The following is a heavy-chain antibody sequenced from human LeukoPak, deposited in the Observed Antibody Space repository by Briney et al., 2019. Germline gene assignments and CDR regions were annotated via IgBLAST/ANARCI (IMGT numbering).Heavy chain of an antibody. CDR1: GFPFNAYW. CDR2: ISWNSGSI. V-gene: IGHV3-9*01. J-gene: IGHJ4*02. D-gene: IGHD6-13*01. CDR3: AKDIERYSSSWEFDY. Sequence: GGSLRLSCAASGFPFNAYWMTWVRQAPGKGLEWVSGISWNSGSIGYADSVKGRFTISRDNAKNSLYLQMNSLRAEDTALYYCAKDIERYSSSWEFDYWGQGTLVTVSS.